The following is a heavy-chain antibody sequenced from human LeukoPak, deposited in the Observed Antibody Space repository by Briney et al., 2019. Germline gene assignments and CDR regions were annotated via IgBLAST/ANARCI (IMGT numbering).Heavy chain of an antibody. CDR1: GYTFTIYG. CDR2: ISAYNGNT. Sequence: GASVKVSFKASGYTFTIYGISWVRQAPGQGLEWMGWISAYNGNTNYAQKLQGRVTMTTDTSTSTAYMELRSLRSDDTAVYYCARDAEYYYDSRFYYYGMDVWGQGTTVTVSS. J-gene: IGHJ6*02. D-gene: IGHD3-22*01. CDR3: ARDAEYYYDSRFYYYGMDV. V-gene: IGHV1-18*01.